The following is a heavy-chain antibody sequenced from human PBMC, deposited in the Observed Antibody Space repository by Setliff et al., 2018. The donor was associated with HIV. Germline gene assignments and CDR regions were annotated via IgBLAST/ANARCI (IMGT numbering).Heavy chain of an antibody. CDR3: ARGRSCSSSSCYLVYYYYYGMDV. J-gene: IGHJ6*02. CDR2: IIHTGST. Sequence: SETLSLTCAVYGGSFSGYYWSWIRQPPGKGLEWIGEIIHTGSTNYNPSLKSRVTISVDTSKNQFSLRLSSVTAADTAVYYCARGRSCSSSSCYLVYYYYYGMDVWGHGSRVTVS. CDR1: GGSFSGYY. V-gene: IGHV4-34*01. D-gene: IGHD2-2*01.